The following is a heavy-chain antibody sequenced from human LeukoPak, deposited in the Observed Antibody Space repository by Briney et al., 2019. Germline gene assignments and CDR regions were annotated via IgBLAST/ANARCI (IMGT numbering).Heavy chain of an antibody. Sequence: GRSLRLSCAASGFTFSSYAMHWVRQAPGKGLEWVAVISYDGSNKYYADSVKGRFTTSRDNSKNTLYLQMNSLRAEDTAVYYAARPNWFDPWGQGTLVTVSS. J-gene: IGHJ5*02. CDR3: ARPNWFDP. CDR2: ISYDGSNK. V-gene: IGHV3-30*01. CDR1: GFTFSSYA. D-gene: IGHD6-6*01.